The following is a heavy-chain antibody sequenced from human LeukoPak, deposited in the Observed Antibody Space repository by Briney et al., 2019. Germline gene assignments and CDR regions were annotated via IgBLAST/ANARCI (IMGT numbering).Heavy chain of an antibody. J-gene: IGHJ4*02. Sequence: GGSLRLSCAASGFTVSSNYMSWVRQAPGKGLEWVSVIYSGGSTYYADSVKGRFTISRDNSKNTLYLQMNSLRAEDTAVYYCAKVADLIAVAGPGETHFDYWGQGTLVTVSS. D-gene: IGHD6-19*01. CDR3: AKVADLIAVAGPGETHFDY. CDR2: IYSGGST. CDR1: GFTVSSNY. V-gene: IGHV3-53*01.